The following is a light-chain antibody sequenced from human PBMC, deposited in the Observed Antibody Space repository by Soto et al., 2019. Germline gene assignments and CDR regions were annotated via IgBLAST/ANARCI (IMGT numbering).Light chain of an antibody. J-gene: IGKJ3*01. V-gene: IGKV3-20*01. CDR1: QSVSSSY. CDR3: QHYGSSFT. Sequence: EIVLTQSPGTLSLSPGERATLSCRASQSVSSSYLAWYQQKPGQAPRLLIYGASSRATGIPDRFSGSGSGTHFTLTISRLEPEDFAVYYGQHYGSSFTFGPGTKVDIK. CDR2: GAS.